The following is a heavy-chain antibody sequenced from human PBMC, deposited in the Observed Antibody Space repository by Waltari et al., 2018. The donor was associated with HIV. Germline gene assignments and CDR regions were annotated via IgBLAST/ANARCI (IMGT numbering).Heavy chain of an antibody. CDR2: ISIDVNTK. V-gene: IGHV3-30*01. Sequence: QVQLVESGGGVVQPGRYPRLSCAASGFTFSRSPMNWVSQAPGKGLEWVAVISIDVNTKYYEDSVKGRFTISRDNSENTLYLQMNSLRVEDTAVYYCARGERGNSPLDYWGQGTLVTVSS. J-gene: IGHJ4*02. CDR1: GFTFSRSP. CDR3: ARGERGNSPLDY. D-gene: IGHD3-16*01.